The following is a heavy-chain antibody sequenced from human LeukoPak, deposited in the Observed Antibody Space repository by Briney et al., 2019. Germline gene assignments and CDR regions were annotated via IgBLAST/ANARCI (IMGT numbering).Heavy chain of an antibody. Sequence: EASVKVSCKASGGTFSSYAMSWVRQAPGQGLEWMGGIIPVFGTANYAQKFQGRVTITADESTSTAYMELSSLRSEDTAVYYCARARDDYVWGSPFDYWGQGTLVTVSS. CDR1: GGTFSSYA. V-gene: IGHV1-69*13. D-gene: IGHD3-16*01. CDR2: IIPVFGTA. CDR3: ARARDDYVWGSPFDY. J-gene: IGHJ4*02.